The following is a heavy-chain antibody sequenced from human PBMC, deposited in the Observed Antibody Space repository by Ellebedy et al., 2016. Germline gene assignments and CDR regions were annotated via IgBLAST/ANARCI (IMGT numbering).Heavy chain of an antibody. CDR2: LTSDGSIT. D-gene: IGHD5-12*01. Sequence: GGSLRLXXAASGFTFSAHYMHWVRQPPGGGLEWVSRLTSDGSITVYADSVKGRFTTSRDNAKSTVYLQMTSLRDEDTAIYYCARGYTSSPPGLWGQGTLVTVSS. V-gene: IGHV3-74*01. J-gene: IGHJ4*02. CDR3: ARGYTSSPPGL. CDR1: GFTFSAHY.